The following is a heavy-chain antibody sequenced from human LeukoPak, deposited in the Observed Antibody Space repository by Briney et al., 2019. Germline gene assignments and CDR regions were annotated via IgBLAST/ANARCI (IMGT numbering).Heavy chain of an antibody. D-gene: IGHD3-10*01. V-gene: IGHV1-18*01. CDR2: ISASNGNT. CDR3: ARDKAQLLWFGENYYYGMDV. CDR1: GYTFTSYG. Sequence: ASVKVSCKASGYTFTSYGISWVRQAPGQGPEWMGWISASNGNTNYAQKLQGRVTMTTDQSTSTAYMELRSLRSDDTAVYYCARDKAQLLWFGENYYYGMDVWGQGTTVTVSS. J-gene: IGHJ6*02.